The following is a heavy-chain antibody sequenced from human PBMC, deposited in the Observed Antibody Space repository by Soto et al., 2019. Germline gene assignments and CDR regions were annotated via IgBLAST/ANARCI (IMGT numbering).Heavy chain of an antibody. D-gene: IGHD6-19*01. CDR2: INPNSGGT. J-gene: IGHJ3*02. Sequence: ASVKVSCKASGYTLTVCYMHCERHAPGQGSEWMGWINPNSGGTNYAQKFQGRVTMTRDTSISTAYMALSRLRSDDTAVYYCARVRYSSGWYGDDFDIWGQGTMVTV. CDR1: GYTLTVCY. CDR3: ARVRYSSGWYGDDFDI. V-gene: IGHV1-2*02.